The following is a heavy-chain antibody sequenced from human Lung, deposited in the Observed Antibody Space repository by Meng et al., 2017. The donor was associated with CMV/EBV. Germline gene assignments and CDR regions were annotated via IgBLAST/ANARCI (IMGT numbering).Heavy chain of an antibody. Sequence: CTVFSGALKSGGYSWSWIRQLPEKGLEWIGYTYYDGTTHYDWSLRSRVTISVDTSKNQFSLKLSSVTAADTAVYYCARQAPDNWFDPWGQGALVTVSS. CDR2: TYYDGTT. CDR3: ARQAPDNWFDP. CDR1: SGALKSGGYS. V-gene: IGHV4-31*03. J-gene: IGHJ5*02.